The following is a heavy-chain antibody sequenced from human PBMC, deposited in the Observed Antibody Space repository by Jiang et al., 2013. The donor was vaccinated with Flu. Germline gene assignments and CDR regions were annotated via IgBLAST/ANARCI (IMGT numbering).Heavy chain of an antibody. J-gene: IGHJ4*02. CDR1: GFSLSTSGVG. D-gene: IGHD2-2*01. V-gene: IGHV2-5*01. Sequence: TLTLTCTFSGFSLSTSGVGVGWIRQPPGKALERLALIYWNDDKRYSPSLKSRLTITKDTSKNQVVLTMTNMDPVDTATYYCAHSLSPYRWDIVVVPAAEFDYWGQGTLVTVSS. CDR3: AHSLSPYRWDIVVVPAAEFDY. CDR2: IYWNDDK.